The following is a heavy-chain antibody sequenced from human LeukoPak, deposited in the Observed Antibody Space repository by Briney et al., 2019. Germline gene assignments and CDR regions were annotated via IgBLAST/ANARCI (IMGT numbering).Heavy chain of an antibody. CDR2: IYYSGST. V-gene: IGHV4-59*08. CDR3: ARATTITSFDL. Sequence: SGTLSLTCAVSGGSISSYYWSWIRQPPGKGLEWIGYIYYSGSTNYNPSLKSRVTISVDTSKNQFSLKLSSVTAADTAAYYCARATTITSFDLWGRGTRVTVSS. CDR1: GGSISSYY. J-gene: IGHJ4*02. D-gene: IGHD4-11*01.